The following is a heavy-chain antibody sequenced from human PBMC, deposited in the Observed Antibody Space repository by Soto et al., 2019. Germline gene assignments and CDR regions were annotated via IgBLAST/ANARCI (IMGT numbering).Heavy chain of an antibody. CDR2: ISSSSYI. J-gene: IGHJ5*02. CDR1: GFTFSSYS. V-gene: IGHV3-21*01. D-gene: IGHD1-1*01. CDR3: ARDGYGGWFDP. Sequence: GGSLRLSCAASGFTFSSYSMNWVRQAPGKGLEWVSSISSSSYIYYADSVKGRFTISRDNAKNSLYLQMNSLRAEDTAVYYCARDGYGGWFDPWGQGTLVTVSS.